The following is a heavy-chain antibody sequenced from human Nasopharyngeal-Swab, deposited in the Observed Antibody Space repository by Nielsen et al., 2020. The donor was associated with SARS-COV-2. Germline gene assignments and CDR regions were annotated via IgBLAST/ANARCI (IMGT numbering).Heavy chain of an antibody. CDR3: AKSRGKYSPLSRYFDL. V-gene: IGHV3-43*02. J-gene: IGHJ2*01. CDR2: IGGTGGET. CDR1: GFTFDDFA. Sequence: GESLKISCAASGFTFDDFAVNWVRRAPGKGLEWVSLIGGTGGETKYADSVRGRFTVSRDNSKNSLYLQMNSLRTEDTALYYCAKSRGKYSPLSRYFDLWGRGTLVTVSS. D-gene: IGHD6-6*01.